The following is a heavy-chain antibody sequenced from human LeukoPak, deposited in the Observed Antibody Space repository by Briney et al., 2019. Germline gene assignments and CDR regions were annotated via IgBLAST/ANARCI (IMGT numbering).Heavy chain of an antibody. CDR1: GFTLSDST. Sequence: GGSLRLSCAASGFTLSDSTIHWVRQASGKGLEWVGRIRTKPNTYATAYAASVKGRFTISRDDSKNTAYLQMNSLKTDDTAVYYCTRHTERNSDWGQGTLVTVSS. D-gene: IGHD2/OR15-2a*01. CDR3: TRHTERNSD. CDR2: IRTKPNTYAT. J-gene: IGHJ4*02. V-gene: IGHV3-73*01.